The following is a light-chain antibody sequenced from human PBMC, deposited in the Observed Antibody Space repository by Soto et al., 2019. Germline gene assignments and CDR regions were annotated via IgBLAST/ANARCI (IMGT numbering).Light chain of an antibody. Sequence: EIVLTQSPATLSLSAGERATLSCRASQGVSSSYVAWHQQKPDQAPSLLIYGASIRATGIPDRFSGSGSAADFSLTISRLEPADFAVYYYHQYGSSPPYTFGPGTKLEIK. CDR2: GAS. CDR1: QGVSSSY. V-gene: IGKV3-20*01. CDR3: HQYGSSPPYT. J-gene: IGKJ2*01.